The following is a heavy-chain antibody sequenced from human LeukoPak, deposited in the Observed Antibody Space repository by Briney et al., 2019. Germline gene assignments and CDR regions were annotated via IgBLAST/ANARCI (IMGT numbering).Heavy chain of an antibody. Sequence: GGSLRLSCAASGFTFSSYWMSWVRQAPGKGLEWVANIKQDGSEKYYVDSVKGRFTISRDNAKNSLYLQMNSLRAEDTAVYYCARGGYSSSWYRPLNYYYYYGMDVWGQGTTVTVSS. CDR3: ARGGYSSSWYRPLNYYYYYGMDV. V-gene: IGHV3-7*03. CDR1: GFTFSSYW. J-gene: IGHJ6*02. CDR2: IKQDGSEK. D-gene: IGHD6-13*01.